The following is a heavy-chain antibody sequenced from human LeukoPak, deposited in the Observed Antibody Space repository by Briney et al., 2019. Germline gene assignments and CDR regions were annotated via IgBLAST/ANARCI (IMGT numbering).Heavy chain of an antibody. CDR3: ARVEEGYGSGRRENYYYYYMDV. D-gene: IGHD3-10*01. CDR2: IYYSGNT. J-gene: IGHJ6*03. CDR1: GGSISSYY. Sequence: SETLSLTCTVSGGSISSYYWCWIRQPPGEGLERIGYIYYSGNTNYNPSLKSRVTISVDTSKNQFSLKLASVTAADTAVYYCARVEEGYGSGRRENYYYYYMDVWGKGTTVTISS. V-gene: IGHV4-59*01.